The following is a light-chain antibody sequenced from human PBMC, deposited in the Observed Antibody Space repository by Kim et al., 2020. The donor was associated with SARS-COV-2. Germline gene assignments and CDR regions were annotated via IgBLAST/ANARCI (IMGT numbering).Light chain of an antibody. J-gene: IGLJ2*01. Sequence: QSVLTQPPSVSAAPGQKVTISCSGSSSNIGNNYVSWYQQLPGTAPKLLIYDNNKRPSGIPDRFSGSKSGTSATLGITGLQTGDEADYYCGTWDSLGG. CDR3: GTWDS. CDR1: SSNIGNNY. CDR2: DNN. V-gene: IGLV1-51*01.